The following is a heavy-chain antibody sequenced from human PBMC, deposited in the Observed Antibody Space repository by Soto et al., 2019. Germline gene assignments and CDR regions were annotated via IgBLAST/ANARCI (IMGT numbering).Heavy chain of an antibody. J-gene: IGHJ4*02. V-gene: IGHV4-30-4*01. Sequence: PAETLSLTCTVSGGSISCGDYYWSWIRQPPGKGLEWIGYTYYSGSTYYNPSLKSRVTISVDTSKNQFSLKLSSVTAADTAVYYCARVPPGYYGGNSEPLDYWGQGTLVTVSS. CDR3: ARVPPGYYGGNSEPLDY. CDR2: TYYSGST. CDR1: GGSISCGDYY. D-gene: IGHD4-17*01.